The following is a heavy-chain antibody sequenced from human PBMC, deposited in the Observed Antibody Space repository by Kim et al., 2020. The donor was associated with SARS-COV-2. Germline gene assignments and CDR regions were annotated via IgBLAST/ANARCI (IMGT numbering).Heavy chain of an antibody. Sequence: GESLKISCQASGYNFGTFFISWVRQTPEKGLEWLGRIDPDDSHSQYSPSFQGHVTFSAGKSLTTAYVQWSSLKASDSGIYYCARLRGNVLTGYHFDYWGQ. D-gene: IGHD3-9*01. J-gene: IGHJ4*02. CDR1: GYNFGTFF. V-gene: IGHV5-10-1*01. CDR3: ARLRGNVLTGYHFDY. CDR2: IDPDDSHS.